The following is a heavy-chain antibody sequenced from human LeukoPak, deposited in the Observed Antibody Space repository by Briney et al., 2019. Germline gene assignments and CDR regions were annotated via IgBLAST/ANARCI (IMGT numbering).Heavy chain of an antibody. V-gene: IGHV1-18*01. D-gene: IGHD3-3*01. Sequence: ASVKVSCKASGYTFTSYGISWVRQAPGQGLEWMGWISAYNGNTNYAQKLQGRVTMTTDTSTSTAYMELRSLRSDDTAVYYCARVWGYDFWSGYYMDVWGKGTTVTVSS. J-gene: IGHJ6*03. CDR1: GYTFTSYG. CDR3: ARVWGYDFWSGYYMDV. CDR2: ISAYNGNT.